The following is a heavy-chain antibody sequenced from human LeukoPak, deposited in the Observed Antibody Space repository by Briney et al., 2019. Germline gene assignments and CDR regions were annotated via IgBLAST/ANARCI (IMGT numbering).Heavy chain of an antibody. CDR2: ISAYNGKT. CDR3: ARAKKEAANWFDP. D-gene: IGHD6-13*01. J-gene: IGHJ5*02. CDR1: GYTFTSYG. Sequence: ASVKVSCKASGYTFTSYGISWVRQDPGQGLEWMGWISAYNGKTNYAQKLPGRVTMTTDTSTSTAYMELRSLRSDDTAVYYCARAKKEAANWFDPWGQGTLVTVSS. V-gene: IGHV1-18*01.